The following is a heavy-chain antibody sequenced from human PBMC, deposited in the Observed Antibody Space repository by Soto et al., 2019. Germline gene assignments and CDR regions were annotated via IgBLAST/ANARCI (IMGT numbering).Heavy chain of an antibody. V-gene: IGHV1-69*13. D-gene: IGHD3-3*01. CDR1: GGTFSSYA. CDR3: AREKGTFITRFSLFDY. Sequence: SSVKVSCKASGGTFSSYAISWVRQAPGQGLEWMGGIIPICGTANYAQKFQGRVTITADESTSTAYMELSSLRSEDTAVYYCAREKGTFITRFSLFDYWGQGTLVTVSS. J-gene: IGHJ4*02. CDR2: IIPICGTA.